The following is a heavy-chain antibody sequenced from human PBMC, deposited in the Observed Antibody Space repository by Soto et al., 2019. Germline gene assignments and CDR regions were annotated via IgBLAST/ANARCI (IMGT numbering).Heavy chain of an antibody. J-gene: IGHJ4*02. D-gene: IGHD2-2*01. V-gene: IGHV4-59*08. CDR3: ARKLKYCSGPSCNFDY. CDR2: IYYSGST. Sequence: SETLSLTCTVSGGSISSYYWSWIRQPPGKGLEWIGYIYYSGSTNYNPSLKSRVTISVDTSKDQFSLRLTSVTAADTAVYYCARKLKYCSGPSCNFDYWGPGTLVTVSS. CDR1: GGSISSYY.